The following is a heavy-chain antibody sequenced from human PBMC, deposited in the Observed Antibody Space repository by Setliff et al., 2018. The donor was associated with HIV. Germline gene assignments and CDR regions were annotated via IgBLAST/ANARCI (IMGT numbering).Heavy chain of an antibody. CDR1: GGTFSGHY. D-gene: IGHD3-3*01. J-gene: IGHJ4*02. CDR2: IHPSGNT. Sequence: SETLSLTCAVYGGTFSGHYWSWIRQPPGQGLEWIGEIHPSGNTYYNPSLQSRVTISVDTSKTQFYLKLSSVTDAATAVYYCATHVLQFLEWLSHFDYWGQGTLVTVSS. V-gene: IGHV4-34*08. CDR3: ATHVLQFLEWLSHFDY.